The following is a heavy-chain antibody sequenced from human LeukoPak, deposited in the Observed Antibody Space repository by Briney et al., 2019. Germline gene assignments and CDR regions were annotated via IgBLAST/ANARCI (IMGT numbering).Heavy chain of an antibody. Sequence: GGSLRLACAASGFTFSSYSMNWVRQAPGKGLEWVSSISSSSSYIYYADSVKGRFTISRDNAKNSLYLQMNSRRAEDTAVYYGARALVVLRFHGTLFDPWGQGTLVTVSS. D-gene: IGHD3-3*01. CDR3: ARALVVLRFHGTLFDP. CDR1: GFTFSSYS. CDR2: ISSSSSYI. V-gene: IGHV3-21*01. J-gene: IGHJ5*02.